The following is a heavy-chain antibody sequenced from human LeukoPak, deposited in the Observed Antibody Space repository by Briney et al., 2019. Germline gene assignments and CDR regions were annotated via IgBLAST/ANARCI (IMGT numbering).Heavy chain of an antibody. CDR3: ARSRHYDSSGYSPRAFDI. J-gene: IGHJ3*02. CDR2: INHSGST. D-gene: IGHD3-22*01. V-gene: IGHV4-34*01. CDR1: GGSFSGYY. Sequence: SETLSLTCAVYGGSFSGYYWSWIRQPPGKGLEWIGEINHSGSTNYNPSLKSRVTISVDTSKNQFSLKLSSVTAADTAVYYCARSRHYDSSGYSPRAFDIWGQGTMVTVSS.